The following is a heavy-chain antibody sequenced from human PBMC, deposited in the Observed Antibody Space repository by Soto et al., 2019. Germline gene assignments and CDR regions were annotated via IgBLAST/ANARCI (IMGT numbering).Heavy chain of an antibody. CDR2: INPNSGGT. J-gene: IGHJ4*02. D-gene: IGHD2-15*01. V-gene: IGHV1-2*02. CDR3: ARDRGWPLQDIVVVVAVQKGGFDY. Sequence: QVQLVQSGAEVKKPGASVKVSCKASGYTFTGYYMHWVRQAPGQGLEWMGWINPNSGGTNYAQKFQGRVTMTRDTSISTAYMELSRLRSDDTAVYYCARDRGWPLQDIVVVVAVQKGGFDYWGQGTLVTVSS. CDR1: GYTFTGYY.